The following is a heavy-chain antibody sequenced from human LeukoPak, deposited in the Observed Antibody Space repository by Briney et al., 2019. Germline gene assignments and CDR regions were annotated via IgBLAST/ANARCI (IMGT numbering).Heavy chain of an antibody. CDR2: IYYSGST. J-gene: IGHJ4*02. D-gene: IGHD3-22*01. Sequence: SETLSLTCTVSGGSISSGDYYWRWIRQPPGKGLEWIGYIYYSGSTYYNPSLKSRVTISVDTSKNQFSLKLSSVTAADTAVYYCARGRRRITMMEWGQGTLVTVSS. V-gene: IGHV4-30-4*01. CDR1: GGSISSGDYY. CDR3: ARGRRRITMME.